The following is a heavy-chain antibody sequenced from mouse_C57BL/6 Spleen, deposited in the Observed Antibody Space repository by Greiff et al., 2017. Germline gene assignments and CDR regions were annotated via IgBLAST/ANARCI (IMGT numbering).Heavy chain of an antibody. D-gene: IGHD1-1*01. CDR1: GFTFTDYY. CDR2: IRNKANGYTT. V-gene: IGHV7-3*01. Sequence: EVKLMESGGGLVQPGGSLSLSCAASGFTFTDYYMSWVRQPPGKALEWLGFIRNKANGYTTEYSASVKGRFTISRDNSQSILHLQMNALRAEDSATYYCARYMGSSYLYFDVWGTGTTVTVSS. CDR3: ARYMGSSYLYFDV. J-gene: IGHJ1*03.